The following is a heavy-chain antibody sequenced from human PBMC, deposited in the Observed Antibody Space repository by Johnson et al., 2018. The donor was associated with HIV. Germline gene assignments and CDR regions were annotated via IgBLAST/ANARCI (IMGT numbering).Heavy chain of an antibody. CDR3: ARSGGYPNAFDM. CDR1: GFTVSSNY. CDR2: IYSGGNT. J-gene: IGHJ3*02. V-gene: IGHV3-66*01. D-gene: IGHD6-13*01. Sequence: VQLVESGGGLVQPGGSLRLSCAASGFTVSSNYMSWVRQAPGKGLEWVSIIYSGGNTYYADSVKGRFTISRDNSKNSLFLQMNSLRVEDTAFYYCARSGGYPNAFDMWGQGTLVTVPA.